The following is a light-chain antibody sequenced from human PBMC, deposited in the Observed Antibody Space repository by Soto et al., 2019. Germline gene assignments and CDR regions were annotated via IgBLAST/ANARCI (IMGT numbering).Light chain of an antibody. J-gene: IGKJ5*01. Sequence: DIQMTQSPSSLSASVVDRVTITCPASQDISNHLNWYQQKPGKAPKLLIYDASNLETGVPSRFSGSGSGTDFSVTISSLQPEDFATYYCQQYYNFPITCGQGTRREIK. V-gene: IGKV1-33*01. CDR2: DAS. CDR1: QDISNH. CDR3: QQYYNFPIT.